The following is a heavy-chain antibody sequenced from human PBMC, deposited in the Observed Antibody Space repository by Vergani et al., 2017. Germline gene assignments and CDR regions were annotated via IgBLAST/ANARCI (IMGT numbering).Heavy chain of an antibody. CDR1: GYTFTSYG. CDR3: ARGGIAAAGTYYYYGMDV. J-gene: IGHJ6*02. CDR2: ISAYNGNT. Sequence: QVQLVQSGAEVKKPGASVKVSCKASGYTFTSYGISWVRQAPGQGLEWMGWISAYNGNTNYAQKLQGRVTMTTDTTTSTAYMGLRSLRSDDTAVDYCARGGIAAAGTYYYYGMDVWGQGTTVTVSS. V-gene: IGHV1-18*01. D-gene: IGHD6-13*01.